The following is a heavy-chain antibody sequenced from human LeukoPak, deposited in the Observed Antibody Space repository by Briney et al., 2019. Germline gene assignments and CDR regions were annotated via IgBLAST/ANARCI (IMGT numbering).Heavy chain of an antibody. CDR3: ARDVYSSGVDY. D-gene: IGHD6-19*01. CDR2: LNSDGCST. CDR1: GFTFSSYW. J-gene: IGHJ4*02. V-gene: IGHV3-74*01. Sequence: GGSLRLFCAASGFTFSSYWMHWVSQASGKGLVWVLRLNSDGCSTSYADSVKERFTISRDNAKNTLYLEMNSLRAEDTAVYYCARDVYSSGVDYWGQGTLVTVSS.